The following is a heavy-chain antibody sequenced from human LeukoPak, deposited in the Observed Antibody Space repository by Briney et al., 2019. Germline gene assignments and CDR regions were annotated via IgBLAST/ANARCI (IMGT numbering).Heavy chain of an antibody. CDR2: IDNNGIT. CDR1: GESFSGNF. J-gene: IGHJ4*02. V-gene: IGHV4-34*01. Sequence: PSETLSLTCAVSGESFSGNFWTWIRQSPGKGLEWIGEIDNNGITNYNPSLKSRVTMSVDTTRKRFSLRLTSESAADTGVYYYTRGGGGATAFYFHCRGQGSLATV. CDR3: TRGGGGATAFYFHC. D-gene: IGHD1-26*01.